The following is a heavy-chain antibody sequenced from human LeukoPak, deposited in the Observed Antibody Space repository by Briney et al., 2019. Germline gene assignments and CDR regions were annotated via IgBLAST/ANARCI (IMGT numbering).Heavy chain of an antibody. CDR1: GGSINSYY. J-gene: IGHJ4*02. CDR2: IYYSGST. Sequence: PSETLSLTCTVSGGSINSYYWSWIRQPPGKGLEWIGYIYYSGSTNYNPSLKSRVTISVDTSKNQFSLKLSSVTAADTAVYYCARGSPVLRYFDWLLTPQVFMDYWGQGTLVTVSS. D-gene: IGHD3-9*01. V-gene: IGHV4-59*01. CDR3: ARGSPVLRYFDWLLTPQVFMDY.